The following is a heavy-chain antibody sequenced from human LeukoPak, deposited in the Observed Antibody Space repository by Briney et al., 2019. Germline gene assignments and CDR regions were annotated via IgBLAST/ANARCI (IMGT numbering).Heavy chain of an antibody. CDR1: GDSISSSTYY. CDR3: ARRYRVSPYDS. Sequence: PSETLSLTCTVSGDSISSSTYYWGWIRQPPGKGLEWIGTIYYSGSTYYNPSLKSRVTISVDTSKNQFSLKLSSVTAADTAVYYCARRYRVSPYDSWGQGTLITVSS. CDR2: IYYSGST. D-gene: IGHD6-6*01. J-gene: IGHJ4*02. V-gene: IGHV4-39*01.